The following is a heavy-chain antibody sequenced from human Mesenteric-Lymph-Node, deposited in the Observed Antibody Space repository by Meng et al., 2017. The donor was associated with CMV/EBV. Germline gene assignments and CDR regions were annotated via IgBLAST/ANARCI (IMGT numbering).Heavy chain of an antibody. J-gene: IGHJ6*02. CDR1: GYRFTSYY. Sequence: ASVKVSCKASGYRFTSYYIHWVRRAPGQGLEWMGWISTYNGNTKYAQKFQGRVTMTTDTSTTTAYMEVRSLGSDDTAVYFCVKDESGYETLGGMDVWGQGTTVTVSS. V-gene: IGHV1-18*04. CDR2: ISTYNGNT. D-gene: IGHD5-12*01. CDR3: VKDESGYETLGGMDV.